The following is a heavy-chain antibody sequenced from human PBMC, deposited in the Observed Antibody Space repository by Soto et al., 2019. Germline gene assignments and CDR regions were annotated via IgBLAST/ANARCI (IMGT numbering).Heavy chain of an antibody. J-gene: IGHJ6*02. CDR3: ASTKTYYYDSSGYPGMDV. CDR1: GYTLTELS. V-gene: IGHV1-24*01. D-gene: IGHD3-22*01. Sequence: GASVKVSCKVSGYTLTELSMHWVRQAPGKGLEWMGGFDPEDGETIYAQKFQGRVTMTEDTSTDTAYMELSSLRSEDTAVYYCASTKTYYYDSSGYPGMDVWGQGTTVTVSS. CDR2: FDPEDGET.